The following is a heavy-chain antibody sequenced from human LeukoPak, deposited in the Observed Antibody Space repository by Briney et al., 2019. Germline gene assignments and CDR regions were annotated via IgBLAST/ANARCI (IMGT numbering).Heavy chain of an antibody. CDR1: GGSICSGDYY. Sequence: SQTLSLTCAVSGGSICSGDYYWSWIRQPPGKGLEWIGYIYYSGSTYYNPSLKSRVTISVDTSKNQFSLKLSSVTAADTAVYYCARGRDYYDSSGYQGEFDYWGQGTLVTVSS. V-gene: IGHV4-30-4*01. D-gene: IGHD3-22*01. CDR3: ARGRDYYDSSGYQGEFDY. CDR2: IYYSGST. J-gene: IGHJ4*02.